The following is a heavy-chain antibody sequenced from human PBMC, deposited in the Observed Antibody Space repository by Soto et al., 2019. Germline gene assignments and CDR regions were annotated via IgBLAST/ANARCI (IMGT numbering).Heavy chain of an antibody. CDR1: GGSISSSSYY. CDR3: ARRRRFGEFPWDY. Sequence: PSETLSLTCTVSGGSISSSSYYWGWIRQPPGKGLEWIGSIYYSGSTYYNPSLKSRVTISVDTSKNQFSLKLSSVTAADTAVYYCARRRRFGEFPWDYWGQGTLVTVSS. V-gene: IGHV4-39*01. J-gene: IGHJ4*02. D-gene: IGHD3-10*01. CDR2: IYYSGST.